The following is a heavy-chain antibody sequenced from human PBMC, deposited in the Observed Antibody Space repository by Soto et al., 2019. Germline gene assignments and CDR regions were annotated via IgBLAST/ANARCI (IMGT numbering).Heavy chain of an antibody. Sequence: QLQLQESGPGLVKPSETLSLTCNVSGGSISRSSYYWGWIRQPPGKGLEWIGSIYYSGSTSYNPSLKSRVTLSVDTSKNQFSLKLSSVTAADTAVYYCARKQWLDWFDPWGQGTLVTVSS. V-gene: IGHV4-39*01. CDR1: GGSISRSSYY. CDR3: ARKQWLDWFDP. D-gene: IGHD6-19*01. J-gene: IGHJ5*02. CDR2: IYYSGST.